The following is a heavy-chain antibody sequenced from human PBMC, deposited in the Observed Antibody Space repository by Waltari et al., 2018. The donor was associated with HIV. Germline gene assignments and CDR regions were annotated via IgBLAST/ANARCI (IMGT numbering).Heavy chain of an antibody. V-gene: IGHV3-15*01. Sequence: EVQLVESGGGLVKPGGSLRLSCAASGFTFSNAWMSWVRQAPGKGLEWVGRNKSKTDGGTTDYAAPVKGRFTISRDDSKNTLYLQMNSLKTEDTAVYYCVVPADDFDYWGQGTLVTVSS. CDR3: VVPADDFDY. D-gene: IGHD2-2*01. CDR1: GFTFSNAW. CDR2: NKSKTDGGTT. J-gene: IGHJ4*02.